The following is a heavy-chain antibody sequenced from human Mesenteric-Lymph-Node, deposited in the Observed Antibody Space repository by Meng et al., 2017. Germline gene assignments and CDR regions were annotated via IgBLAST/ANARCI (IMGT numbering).Heavy chain of an antibody. D-gene: IGHD6-19*01. CDR1: GGSSSSRNW. CDR2: IYHSGST. Sequence: VGVKGAGPGLVKPSGTLSLHRAVAGGSSSSRNWWSWVRQPPGKGLEWIGEIYHSGSTNYNPSLKSRVTISVDKSKNQFSLNLSSVTAADTAVYYCARVGQWLPIDYWGQGTLVTVSS. V-gene: IGHV4-4*02. CDR3: ARVGQWLPIDY. J-gene: IGHJ4*02.